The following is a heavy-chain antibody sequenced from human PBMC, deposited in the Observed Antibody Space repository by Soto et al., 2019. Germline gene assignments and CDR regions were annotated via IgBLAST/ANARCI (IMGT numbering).Heavy chain of an antibody. J-gene: IGHJ3*02. V-gene: IGHV4-59*08. CDR2: MDYSGST. Sequence: PSETLSLTCTVSGGSISSYYWSWIRQPPGKGQEWIGYMDYSGSTSYKSSLKSRVTISVDASTNQFSLKLSSVTAADTGVYYCARHLVDDAFDIWGQGIMVTVSS. CDR3: ARHLVDDAFDI. CDR1: GGSISSYY.